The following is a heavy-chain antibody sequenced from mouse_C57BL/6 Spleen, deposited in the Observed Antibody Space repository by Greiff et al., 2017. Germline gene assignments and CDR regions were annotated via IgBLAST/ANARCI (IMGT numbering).Heavy chain of an antibody. J-gene: IGHJ1*03. V-gene: IGHV1-64*01. D-gene: IGHD1-1*01. CDR1: GYTFTSYW. Sequence: QVQLKQPGAELVKPGASVKLSCKASGYTFTSYWMHWVKQRPGQGLEWIGMIHPNSGSTNYNEKFKSKATLTVDKSSSTAYMQLSSLTSEDSAVYYCARDDYYGYYWYFDVWGTGTTVTVSS. CDR3: ARDDYYGYYWYFDV. CDR2: IHPNSGST.